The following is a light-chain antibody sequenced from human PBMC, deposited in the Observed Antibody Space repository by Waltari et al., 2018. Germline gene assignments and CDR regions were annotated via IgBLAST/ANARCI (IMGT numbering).Light chain of an antibody. CDR3: QKYVNLPAT. J-gene: IGKJ1*01. CDR2: DAA. CDR1: QSVGKY. V-gene: IGKV3-20*01. Sequence: IVLPLSPGPLSLPQGVRDTLPCRASQSVGKYLVWYQQKPGQAPRLLIYDAATRATGSPDRFSGSGSGTDFILTISRLEPEDFAVYYCQKYVNLPATFGQGTRVESK.